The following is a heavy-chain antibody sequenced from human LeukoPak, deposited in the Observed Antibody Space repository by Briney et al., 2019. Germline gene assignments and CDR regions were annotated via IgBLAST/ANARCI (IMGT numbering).Heavy chain of an antibody. J-gene: IGHJ5*02. V-gene: IGHV1-69*05. CDR1: GGTFSSYA. Sequence: ASVKVSCKASGGTFSSYAISWVRQAPGQGLEWMGRIIPIFGTANYAQKFQGRVTITTDESTSTAYMELSSLRSEDTAVYYCARGLFRFLEMFDPWGQGTLVTVSS. CDR2: IIPIFGTA. CDR3: ARGLFRFLEMFDP. D-gene: IGHD3-3*01.